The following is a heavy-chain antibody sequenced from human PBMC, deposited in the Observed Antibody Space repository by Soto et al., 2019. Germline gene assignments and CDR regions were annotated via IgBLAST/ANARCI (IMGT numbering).Heavy chain of an antibody. J-gene: IGHJ6*02. Sequence: PGGSLRLSCAASGFTFSDYYMSWIRQAPGKGLEWVSYISSSGSTIYYADSVKGRFTISRDNAKNSLYLQMNSLRAEDTAVYYCARDSGINSGSYQGYYYYGMDVWGQGTTVTVSS. D-gene: IGHD1-26*01. V-gene: IGHV3-11*04. CDR3: ARDSGINSGSYQGYYYYGMDV. CDR1: GFTFSDYY. CDR2: ISSSGSTI.